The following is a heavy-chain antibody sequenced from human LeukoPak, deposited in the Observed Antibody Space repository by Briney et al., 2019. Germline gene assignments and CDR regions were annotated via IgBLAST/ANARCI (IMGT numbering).Heavy chain of an antibody. J-gene: IGHJ4*02. CDR2: IRYDGSNK. CDR1: EFTFSNYD. CDR3: ARGATGSFRYSSGWPGDS. D-gene: IGHD6-19*01. V-gene: IGHV3-33*01. Sequence: GGSLRLSCAASEFTFSNYDMHWVRQAPGKGLEWVAVIRYDGSNKYYADSVRGRFTISRDNSKNTLYLQMNSLRAEDTAMYFCARGATGSFRYSSGWPGDSWGQGTLVTVAS.